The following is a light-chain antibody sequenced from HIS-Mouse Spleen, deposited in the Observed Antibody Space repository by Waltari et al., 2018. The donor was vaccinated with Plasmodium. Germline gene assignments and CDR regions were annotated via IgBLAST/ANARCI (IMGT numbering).Light chain of an antibody. CDR1: ALPKHY. J-gene: IGLJ2*01. Sequence: SSELTQPPSVSVSPGQTARLTCSGAALPKHYASWYQQKPGQAPVLVIYKDSERPSGIPERFSGSSSGTTVTLTISGVQAEDEADYYCQSADSSGTYVVFGGGTKLTVL. CDR2: KDS. V-gene: IGLV3-25*03. CDR3: QSADSSGTYVV.